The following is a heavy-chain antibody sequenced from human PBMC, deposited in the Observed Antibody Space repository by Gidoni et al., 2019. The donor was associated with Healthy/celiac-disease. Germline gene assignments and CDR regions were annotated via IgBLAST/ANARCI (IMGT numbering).Heavy chain of an antibody. Sequence: EVQLVQSGAEVKKPGASLKISRPGSGYSVTSYWIGWVRQRPGKGLEWMGIVFPGDSGTRYSPSFQGQVTLSTDKSICTAYLQWSSLRASDAAMYYCARGEDYDILTGYFHWGQGTLVTVSS. D-gene: IGHD3-9*01. CDR3: ARGEDYDILTGYFH. CDR2: VFPGDSGT. CDR1: GYSVTSYW. V-gene: IGHV5-51*01. J-gene: IGHJ4*02.